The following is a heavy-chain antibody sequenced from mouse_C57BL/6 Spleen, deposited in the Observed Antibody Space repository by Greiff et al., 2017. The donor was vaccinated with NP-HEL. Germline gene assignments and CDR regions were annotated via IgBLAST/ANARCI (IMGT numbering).Heavy chain of an antibody. V-gene: IGHV3-6*01. D-gene: IGHD4-1*01. CDR2: ISYDGSN. Sequence: EVQLQESGPGLVKPSQSLSLTCSVTGYSITSGYYWNWIRQFPGNKLEWMGYISYDGSNNYNPSLKNRISITRDTSKNQFFLKLNSVTTEDTATYYCARPVGRWYFDVWGTGTTVTVSS. J-gene: IGHJ1*03. CDR1: GYSITSGYY. CDR3: ARPVGRWYFDV.